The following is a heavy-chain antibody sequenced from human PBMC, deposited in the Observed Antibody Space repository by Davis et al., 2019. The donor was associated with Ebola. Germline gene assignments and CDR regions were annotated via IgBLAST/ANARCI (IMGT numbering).Heavy chain of an antibody. J-gene: IGHJ4*02. Sequence: PSETLSLTCTVSGGSIISYFWHWIRQPPGEGPEWIGYIYSSGNTNYNPSLKSRVTMSVDTSKNHFSLRLTSVTAADTAVYYCARGLKSGWYGELVYWGQGILVTVSS. CDR3: ARGLKSGWYGELVY. CDR2: IYSSGNT. V-gene: IGHV4-59*01. CDR1: GGSIISYF. D-gene: IGHD6-19*01.